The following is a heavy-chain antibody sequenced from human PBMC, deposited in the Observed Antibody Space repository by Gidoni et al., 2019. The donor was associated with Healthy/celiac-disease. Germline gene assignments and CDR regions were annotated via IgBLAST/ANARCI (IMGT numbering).Heavy chain of an antibody. Sequence: QAQPVQTGAEVQKPGASVKVSCKVSGYTLSELSMHWVRQAPGKGLEWMGGFDTEDGETIYAQKFQGRVTMTEDTSTDTAYMELSSLRSEDTAVYYCATMLINYYGSGSYYDWGQGTLVTVSS. CDR1: GYTLSELS. J-gene: IGHJ4*02. CDR3: ATMLINYYGSGSYYD. D-gene: IGHD3-10*01. CDR2: FDTEDGET. V-gene: IGHV1-24*01.